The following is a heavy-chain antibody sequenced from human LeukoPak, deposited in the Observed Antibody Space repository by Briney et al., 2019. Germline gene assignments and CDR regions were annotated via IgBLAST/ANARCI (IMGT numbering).Heavy chain of an antibody. Sequence: ASVKVSCTASGYTFTSYDINWVRQATGQGLEWMGWMNPNSGNTGYAQKFRGRGTMTTTTSISTAYMELSSLRSEDTAVYYCARVQWDNWFDPSGHGTLVTVSS. V-gene: IGHV1-8*01. D-gene: IGHD6-19*01. J-gene: IGHJ5*02. CDR2: MNPNSGNT. CDR3: ARVQWDNWFDP. CDR1: GYTFTSYD.